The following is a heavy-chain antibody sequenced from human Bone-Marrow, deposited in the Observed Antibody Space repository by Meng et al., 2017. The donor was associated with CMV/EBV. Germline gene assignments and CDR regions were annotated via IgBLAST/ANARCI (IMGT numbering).Heavy chain of an antibody. D-gene: IGHD3-16*01. CDR3: ARRLTSGPFGY. CDR2: IYWDDDR. V-gene: IGHV2-5*02. J-gene: IGHJ4*02. Sequence: CTFSGFSLTTNEVGVGWIRQPPGKALEWLALIYWDDDRRFSPSLKTRLTITKDTTKNQVALTMANMDPVDTATYFCARRLTSGPFGYWGQGILVTVSS. CDR1: GFSLTTNEVG.